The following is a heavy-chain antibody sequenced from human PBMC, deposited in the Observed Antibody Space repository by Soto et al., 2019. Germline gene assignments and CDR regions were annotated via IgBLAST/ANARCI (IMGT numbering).Heavy chain of an antibody. CDR2: ISGSGGST. CDR3: AKNKGGSYIVGANDY. D-gene: IGHD1-26*01. J-gene: IGHJ4*02. CDR1: GFTFSTYA. V-gene: IGHV3-23*01. Sequence: EVQLLESGVGLVQPGGSLRLSCAASGFTFSTYAMSWVRQAPGKGLEWVSDISGSGGSTYYADSVKGRFTISRDNSKNMLYLQMNSMRAEDTAVYYCAKNKGGSYIVGANDYWGQGTLVTVSS.